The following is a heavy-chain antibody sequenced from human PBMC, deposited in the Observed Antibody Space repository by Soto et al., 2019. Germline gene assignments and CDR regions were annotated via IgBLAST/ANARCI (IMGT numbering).Heavy chain of an antibody. J-gene: IGHJ6*04. CDR1: GFTFSTYW. CDR3: ARGHYDILTGSYSPSLDV. CDR2: IENDGSST. D-gene: IGHD3-9*01. Sequence: GGSLRLSCAASGFTFSTYWMHWVRQAPGKGLVWVSRIENDGSSTSYADSVKGRFTISRDNAKNTVYLQMSSLRAEATAVYYCARGHYDILTGSYSPSLDVWGKGTTVTVSS. V-gene: IGHV3-74*01.